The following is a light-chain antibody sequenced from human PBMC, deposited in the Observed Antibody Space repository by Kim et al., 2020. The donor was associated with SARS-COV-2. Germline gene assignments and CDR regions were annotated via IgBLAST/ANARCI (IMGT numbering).Light chain of an antibody. Sequence: SVKLTCTRSSEYKTYAIAWHQQLPGKGPRYLMNVDSDGSHTRGDGIPDRFSGSSSGAERYLTISSLQPEDEADYYCLTWGPGIRVFGGGTQLTVL. V-gene: IGLV4-69*01. J-gene: IGLJ2*01. CDR3: LTWGPGIRV. CDR2: VDSDGSH. CDR1: SEYKTYA.